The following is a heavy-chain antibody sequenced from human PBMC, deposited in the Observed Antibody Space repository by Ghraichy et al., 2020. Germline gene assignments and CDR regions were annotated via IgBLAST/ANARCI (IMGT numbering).Heavy chain of an antibody. Sequence: SETLSLTCTVSGDSVSSASYYWSWIRQPPGKGLEWIGNIYYSGNTNYNPSLKSLVSISIDTSTNQFSLKLSSVTAADTAVYYCARDHCIGGNCYSTYYGVDLWGQGTTVTVPS. CDR2: IYYSGNT. CDR1: GDSVSSASYY. D-gene: IGHD2-15*01. CDR3: ARDHCIGGNCYSTYYGVDL. J-gene: IGHJ6*02. V-gene: IGHV4-61*01.